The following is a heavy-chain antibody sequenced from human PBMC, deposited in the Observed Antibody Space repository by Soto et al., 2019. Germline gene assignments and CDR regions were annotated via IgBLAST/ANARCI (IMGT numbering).Heavy chain of an antibody. Sequence: EVQLVESGGGLVQPGGSLRLSCEASGFTFTTCWMTWVRQAPGKGLEWVANINKDGSEKFYVDSVKGRFTISRDNAKNSLYLQLNRLRADYTAVYSYATLPCELNYYEVFDYWGQGALVTAS. D-gene: IGHD3-3*01. J-gene: IGHJ4*01. CDR3: ATLPCELNYYEVFDY. CDR2: INKDGSEK. V-gene: IGHV3-7*03. CDR1: GFTFTTCW.